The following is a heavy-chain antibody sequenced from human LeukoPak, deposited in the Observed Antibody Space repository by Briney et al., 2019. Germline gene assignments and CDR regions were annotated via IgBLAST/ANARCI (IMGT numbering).Heavy chain of an antibody. CDR3: TRVIVATKDY. D-gene: IGHD5-12*01. CDR1: GFTFGDYA. CDR2: IRSKNYGGTT. V-gene: IGHV3-49*04. Sequence: PGGSLPLSCPGSGFTFGDYAMNWVRPAPGKGLEWVGFIRSKNYGGTTEYAASVKGRFTISRDDSRSIAYLQMNSLKTEDTAVYYCTRVIVATKDYWGQGTLVTVSS. J-gene: IGHJ4*02.